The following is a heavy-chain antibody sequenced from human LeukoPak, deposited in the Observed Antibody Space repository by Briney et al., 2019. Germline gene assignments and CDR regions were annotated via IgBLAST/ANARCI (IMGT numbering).Heavy chain of an antibody. J-gene: IGHJ2*01. CDR3: ARHDYGDSWYFDL. Sequence: ASETLSLTCAVYGGSFSGYYWSWIRQPPGKGLEWIGEINHSGSTNYNPSLKSRVTISVDTSKNQFSLKLSSVTAADTAVYYCARHDYGDSWYFDLWGRGTLVTVSS. CDR2: INHSGST. V-gene: IGHV4-34*01. CDR1: GGSFSGYY. D-gene: IGHD4-17*01.